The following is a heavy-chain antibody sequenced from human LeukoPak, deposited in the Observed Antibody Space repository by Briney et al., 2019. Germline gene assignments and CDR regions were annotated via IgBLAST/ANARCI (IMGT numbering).Heavy chain of an antibody. V-gene: IGHV3-48*04. CDR3: ARDSARYEAAADY. CDR1: GFTFSSYA. J-gene: IGHJ4*02. D-gene: IGHD6-13*01. Sequence: GGSLRLSCAASGFTFSSYAMSWVRQAPGKGLEWVSYISSSGSTIYYADSVKGRFTISRDNAKNSLYLQMNSLRAEDTAVYYCARDSARYEAAADYWGQGTLVTVSS. CDR2: ISSSGSTI.